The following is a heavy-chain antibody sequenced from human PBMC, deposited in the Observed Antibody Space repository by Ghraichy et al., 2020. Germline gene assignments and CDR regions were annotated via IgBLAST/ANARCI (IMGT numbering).Heavy chain of an antibody. V-gene: IGHV3-23*01. CDR3: AKDLSYSSSIAARPPHDAFDI. J-gene: IGHJ3*02. D-gene: IGHD6-6*01. CDR2: ISGSGGST. CDR1: GFTFSSYA. Sequence: GGSLRLSCAASGFTFSSYAMSWVRQAPGKGLEWVSAISGSGGSTYYADSVKGRFTISRDNSKNTLYLQMNSLRAEDTAVYYCAKDLSYSSSIAARPPHDAFDIWGQGTMVTVSS.